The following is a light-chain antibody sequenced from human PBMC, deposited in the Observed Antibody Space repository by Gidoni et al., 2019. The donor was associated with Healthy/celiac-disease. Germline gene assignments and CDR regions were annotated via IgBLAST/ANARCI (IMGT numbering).Light chain of an antibody. CDR2: GAS. V-gene: IGKV3-20*01. Sequence: EIVLRQCPGTLSLSPGERATLSCRASQSVSSSYLAWYQQKPGQAPRLLIYGASSMAPGIPDRFSGSGSATDFTLTISRLEPEDFSVYYCQQYCSSPPNTFGQGTKLEIK. CDR3: QQYCSSPPNT. J-gene: IGKJ2*01. CDR1: QSVSSSY.